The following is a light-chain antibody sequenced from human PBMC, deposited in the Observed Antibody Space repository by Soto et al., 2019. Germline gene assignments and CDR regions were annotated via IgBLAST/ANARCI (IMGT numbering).Light chain of an antibody. J-gene: IGLJ2*01. CDR1: SSDVGGYNF. Sequence: QSALTQPASVSGSPGQSIIISCTGTSSDVGGYNFVSWYQQHPGKAPKLMIYDVTNRPSGVSNRFSGSKSGNTASLTISGLQAEDEADYYCSSCTSSSTLVFGGGTKLTVL. CDR3: SSCTSSSTLV. V-gene: IGLV2-14*01. CDR2: DVT.